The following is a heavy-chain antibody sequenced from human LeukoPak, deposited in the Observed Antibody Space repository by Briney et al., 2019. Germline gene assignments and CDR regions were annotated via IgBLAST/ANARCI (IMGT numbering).Heavy chain of an antibody. V-gene: IGHV1-69*01. CDR3: ARALSDCSSTSCLNDYLLPGDY. Sequence: ASVKVSCKASGGTFSSYAISWVRQAPGQGLEWMGGIIPSFGTANYAQKFQGRVTITADESTSTAYMELSSLRSEATAVYYCARALSDCSSTSCLNDYLLPGDYWGQGTLVTVSS. D-gene: IGHD2-2*01. J-gene: IGHJ4*02. CDR1: GGTFSSYA. CDR2: IIPSFGTA.